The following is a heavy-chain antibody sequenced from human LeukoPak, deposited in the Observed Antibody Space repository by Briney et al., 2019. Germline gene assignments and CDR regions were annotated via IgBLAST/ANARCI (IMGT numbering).Heavy chain of an antibody. Sequence: GGSLRLSCATSGFTFSSYAMSWVRQAPGKGLEWVSSISGRGGNTYYADSVKGRFTISRDYSKNTLYLQMNSLRTEETAVYYCAKGPAMVRGTFDPWGQGTLVTVSS. V-gene: IGHV3-23*01. J-gene: IGHJ5*02. CDR2: ISGRGGNT. CDR3: AKGPAMVRGTFDP. D-gene: IGHD3-10*01. CDR1: GFTFSSYA.